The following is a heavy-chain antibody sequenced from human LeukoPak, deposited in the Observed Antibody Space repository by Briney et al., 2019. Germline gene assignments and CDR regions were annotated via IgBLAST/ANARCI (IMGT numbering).Heavy chain of an antibody. V-gene: IGHV3-20*04. CDR3: ARAQTYGDYRLLLDY. CDR1: GFTFGDYG. CDR2: LNWDGGTT. Sequence: PGGSLRLSCAASGFTFGDYGMSWVRQAPGKGLEWVSGLNWDGGTTGHADSVKGRFTISRDNAKNSLYLQMNSLRAEETALYYCARAQTYGDYRLLLDYWGQGTLVTVSS. J-gene: IGHJ4*02. D-gene: IGHD4-17*01.